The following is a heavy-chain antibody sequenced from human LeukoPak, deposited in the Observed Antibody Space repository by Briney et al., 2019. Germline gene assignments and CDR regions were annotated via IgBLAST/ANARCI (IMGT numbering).Heavy chain of an antibody. CDR3: ARDLRGSRLLWFGELPTFDY. CDR1: GFTFSSYW. D-gene: IGHD3-10*01. V-gene: IGHV3-7*01. J-gene: IGHJ4*02. Sequence: GGSLRLSCAASGFTFSSYWMSWVRQAPGKGLEWVANIKQDGSEKYDVDSVKGRFTISRDNAKNSLYLQMNSLRAEDTAVYYCARDLRGSRLLWFGELPTFDYWGQGTLVTVSS. CDR2: IKQDGSEK.